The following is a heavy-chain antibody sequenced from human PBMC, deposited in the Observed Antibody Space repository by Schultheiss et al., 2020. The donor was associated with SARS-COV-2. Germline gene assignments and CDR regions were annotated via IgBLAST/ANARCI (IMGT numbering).Heavy chain of an antibody. V-gene: IGHV4-34*01. D-gene: IGHD3-3*01. CDR2: ITHSGST. J-gene: IGHJ6*02. CDR3: ARLRYYDFWSGYSLDGYYYYGMDV. CDR1: GGSFSAYY. Sequence: SETLSLTCAVYGGSFSAYYWSWIRQPPGKGLAWIGEITHSGSTNYNPSLKSRVTISVDTSKNQFSLKLSSVTAADTAVYYCARLRYYDFWSGYSLDGYYYYGMDVWGQGTTVTVSS.